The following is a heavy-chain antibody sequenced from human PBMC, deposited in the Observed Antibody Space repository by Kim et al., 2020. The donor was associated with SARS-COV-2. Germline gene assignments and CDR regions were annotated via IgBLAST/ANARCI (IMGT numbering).Heavy chain of an antibody. CDR3: ARVDSSAYYNWLDP. Sequence: SETLSLTCTVSGGSITSYYWSWIRQPPRKGLQWIGDIYYSGSTDYNPSLKSRVTISVDTSKNQFSLNLSSVTAADTAVYYCARVDSSAYYNWLDPWGQGT. V-gene: IGHV4-59*01. CDR2: IYYSGST. D-gene: IGHD3-22*01. CDR1: GGSITSYY. J-gene: IGHJ5*02.